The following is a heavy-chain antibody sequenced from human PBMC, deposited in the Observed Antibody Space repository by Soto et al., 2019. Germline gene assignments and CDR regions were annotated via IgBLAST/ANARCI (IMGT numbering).Heavy chain of an antibody. CDR3: ATIYGSGYRALDY. CDR1: GDTFSFYS. CDR2: VNPILSMS. Sequence: QVQLVQSGAEVKRPGSSVKVSCKASGDTFSFYSINWVRQAPGLGLEWMGRVNPILSMSNYAQRFQGRVTMTADKPTNASYMELSGLRSEDTAMYYCATIYGSGYRALDYWGQGALVTVSS. D-gene: IGHD3-10*01. V-gene: IGHV1-69*04. J-gene: IGHJ4*02.